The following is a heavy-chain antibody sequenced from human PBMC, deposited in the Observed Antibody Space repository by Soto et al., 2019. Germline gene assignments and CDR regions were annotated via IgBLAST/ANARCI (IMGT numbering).Heavy chain of an antibody. CDR3: ARDRGLVVVPAATLYYYGMDV. Sequence: GGSLRLSCAASGFTFSSYSMNWVRQAPGKGLEWVSSISSSSSYIYYADSVKGRFTISRDNAKNSLYLQMNSLRAEDTAVYYCARDRGLVVVPAATLYYYGMDVWGQGTTVTVS. J-gene: IGHJ6*02. D-gene: IGHD2-2*01. CDR1: GFTFSSYS. CDR2: ISSSSSYI. V-gene: IGHV3-21*01.